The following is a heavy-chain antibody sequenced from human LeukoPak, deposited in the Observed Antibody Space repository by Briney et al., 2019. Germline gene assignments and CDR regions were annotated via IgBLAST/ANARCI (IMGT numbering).Heavy chain of an antibody. D-gene: IGHD6-25*01. CDR1: GFTFTFYE. J-gene: IGHJ4*02. Sequence: GGSLRHSCAASGFTFTFYEMNWVRQAPGKGLEWVSYISSSGTTIYYADSVKGRFTISRDNAKNSLYLQMNSLRGDDTAVYYCASSGQYSDFDYWGQGTLVTVPS. V-gene: IGHV3-48*03. CDR3: ASSGQYSDFDY. CDR2: ISSSGTTI.